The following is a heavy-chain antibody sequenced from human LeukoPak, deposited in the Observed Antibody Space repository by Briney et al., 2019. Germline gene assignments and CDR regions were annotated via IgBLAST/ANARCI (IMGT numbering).Heavy chain of an antibody. CDR3: ARDENGYVWGSFRA. CDR1: GFTFSTYS. D-gene: IGHD3-16*02. CDR2: ISSSSSYI. J-gene: IGHJ5*02. Sequence: PGGSLRLSCAASGFTFSTYSMNWVRQAPGKGLEWVSSISSSSSYIYYADSVKGRFTISRDNARNSLYLQMNSLRAEDTAVYYCARDENGYVWGSFRAWGQGTLVTVSS. V-gene: IGHV3-21*04.